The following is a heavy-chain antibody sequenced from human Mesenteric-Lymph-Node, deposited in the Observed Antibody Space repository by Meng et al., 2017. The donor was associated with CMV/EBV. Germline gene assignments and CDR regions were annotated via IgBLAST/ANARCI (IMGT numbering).Heavy chain of an antibody. CDR2: IWYDGSDK. CDR1: GFTFSNHA. J-gene: IGHJ6*02. CDR3: AKRPLTDYYYYGMDV. D-gene: IGHD3-16*01. Sequence: GESLKISCAASGFTFSNHAMHWVRQAPGKGLEWVAVIWYDGSDKYYADSVKGRFTISRDNSKNTLDLQMNSLRAEDTAVYYCAKRPLTDYYYYGMDVCGQGTTVTVSS. V-gene: IGHV3-33*03.